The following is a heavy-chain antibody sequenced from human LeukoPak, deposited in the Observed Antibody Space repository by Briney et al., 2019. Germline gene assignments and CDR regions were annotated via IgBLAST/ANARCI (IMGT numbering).Heavy chain of an antibody. CDR1: GDSVSSNSAA. CDR2: TYYRSKWYN. Sequence: SQTLSLTCAISGDSVSSNSAAWNWIRQSPSRGLEWLGRTYYRSKWYNDYAVSVKSRITINPDTSKNQFSLQLNSVTPEDTAVYYCARDLDYDILTGMGMYYFDYWGQGTLVTVSS. D-gene: IGHD3-9*01. J-gene: IGHJ4*02. V-gene: IGHV6-1*01. CDR3: ARDLDYDILTGMGMYYFDY.